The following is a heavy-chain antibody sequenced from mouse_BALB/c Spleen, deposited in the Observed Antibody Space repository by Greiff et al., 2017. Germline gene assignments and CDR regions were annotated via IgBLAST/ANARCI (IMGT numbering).Heavy chain of an antibody. J-gene: IGHJ3*01. CDR3: GDAWFAY. CDR1: GFNIKDYY. D-gene: IGHD3-3*01. V-gene: IGHV14-4*02. CDR2: IDPENGDT. Sequence: VQLKQSGAELVRSGASVKLSCTASGFNIKDYYMHWVKQRPEQGLEWIGWIDPENGDTEYAPKFQGKATMTADTSSNTAYLQLSSLTSEDTAVYYCGDAWFAYWGQGTLVTVSA.